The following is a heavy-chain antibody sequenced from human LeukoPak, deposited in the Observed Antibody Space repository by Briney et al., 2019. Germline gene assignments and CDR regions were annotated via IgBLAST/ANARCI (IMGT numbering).Heavy chain of an antibody. Sequence: GGSLRLSCAASGFTFSSYAMSWVRQAPGKGLEWVSAISGSGGSTYYADSVKGRFTISRDNSKNTLYLQMNSLRAEDTAVYYCAKDYPQYYYDSSGYSDAFDIWGQGTMVTVSS. CDR1: GFTFSSYA. CDR2: ISGSGGST. J-gene: IGHJ3*02. D-gene: IGHD3-22*01. V-gene: IGHV3-23*01. CDR3: AKDYPQYYYDSSGYSDAFDI.